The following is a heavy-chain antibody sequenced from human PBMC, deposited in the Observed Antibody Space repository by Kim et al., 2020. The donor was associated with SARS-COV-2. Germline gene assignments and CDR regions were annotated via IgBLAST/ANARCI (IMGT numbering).Heavy chain of an antibody. D-gene: IGHD6-6*01. V-gene: IGHV3-33*01. CDR3: ARARIAARLEFDY. J-gene: IGHJ4*02. CDR1: GFTFSSYG. CDR2: IWYDGSNK. Sequence: GGSLRLSCAASGFTFSSYGMHWVRQAPGKGLEWVAVIWYDGSNKYYADSVKGRFTISRDNSKNTLYLQMNSLRAEDTAVYYCARARIAARLEFDYWGQGTLVTVSS.